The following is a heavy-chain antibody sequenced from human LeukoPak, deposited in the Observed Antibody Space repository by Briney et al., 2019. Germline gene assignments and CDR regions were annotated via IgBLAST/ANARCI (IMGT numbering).Heavy chain of an antibody. D-gene: IGHD2-15*01. V-gene: IGHV1-46*01. Sequence: ASVKVSCKASGHTFSNYYIHWVRQAPGQGLEWMGIINPSGGSTIYSLKFQARVSMTGDMSTSTAYMELSGLRSEDTAVYYCARSPAADCSSDSCYPVQSDYWGQGTLVTVSS. CDR3: ARSPAADCSSDSCYPVQSDY. J-gene: IGHJ4*02. CDR1: GHTFSNYY. CDR2: INPSGGST.